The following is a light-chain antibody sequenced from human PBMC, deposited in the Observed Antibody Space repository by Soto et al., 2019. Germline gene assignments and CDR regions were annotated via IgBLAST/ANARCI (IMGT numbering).Light chain of an antibody. CDR1: QSVSDN. V-gene: IGKV3-15*01. Sequence: EIVMTQSPATLSVSPGDRATLSCRASQSVSDNLAWYQQKPGQAPRLLIYGASTRATGIPARFSGSGSGTEFTLTISSLQSEDFAVYYCQQYNKWPPITFGQGTRLENK. CDR2: GAS. CDR3: QQYNKWPPIT. J-gene: IGKJ5*01.